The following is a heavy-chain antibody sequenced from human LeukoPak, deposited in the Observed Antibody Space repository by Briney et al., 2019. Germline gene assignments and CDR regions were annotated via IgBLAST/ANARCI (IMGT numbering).Heavy chain of an antibody. CDR1: GGSITNNNYY. D-gene: IGHD2-15*01. CDR3: AKRGSGDGYYFDY. J-gene: IGHJ4*02. CDR2: LYYSGSA. Sequence: SETLSFTCTVSGGSITNNNYYWDWIRQPPGKGLEWIGNLYYSGSAHYNPSLKSRVTISVDTSKNQFSLKLNSVTAADTAVYYCAKRGSGDGYYFDYWGQGALVTVSS. V-gene: IGHV4-39*01.